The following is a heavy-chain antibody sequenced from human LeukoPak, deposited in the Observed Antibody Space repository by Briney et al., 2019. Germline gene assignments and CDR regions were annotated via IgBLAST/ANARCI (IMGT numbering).Heavy chain of an antibody. J-gene: IGHJ6*03. D-gene: IGHD6-6*01. CDR1: GFTFSSYA. CDR3: ARGGIAARHYYYYMDV. CDR2: ISYDGSNK. V-gene: IGHV3-30*04. Sequence: GGSLRLSCAASGFTFSSYAMHWVRQAPGKGLEWVAVISYDGSNKYYADSVKGRFTISRDNAKNSLYLQMNSLRAEDTAVYYCARGGIAARHYYYYMDVWGKGTTVTVSS.